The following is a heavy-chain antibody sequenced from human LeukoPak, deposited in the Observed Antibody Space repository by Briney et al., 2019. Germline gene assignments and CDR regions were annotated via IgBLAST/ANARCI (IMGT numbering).Heavy chain of an antibody. CDR1: GGSFSGYY. CDR2: INQSGST. CDR3: ARTNLGSYPKGDWFDP. J-gene: IGHJ5*02. D-gene: IGHD3-10*01. V-gene: IGHV4-34*01. Sequence: SETLSLTCAVYGGSFSGYYWSWIRQPPGKGLEWIGEINQSGSTNYNPSLKSRVTISEDTSKNQFSLKLSSVTAADTAVFYCARTNLGSYPKGDWFDPWGQGTLVTVSS.